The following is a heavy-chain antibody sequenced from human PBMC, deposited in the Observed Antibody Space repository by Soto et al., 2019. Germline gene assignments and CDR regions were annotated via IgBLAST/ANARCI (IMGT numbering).Heavy chain of an antibody. CDR1: GFTFSSYA. D-gene: IGHD2-15*01. V-gene: IGHV3-30-3*01. Sequence: QTGGSLRLSCAASGFTFSSYAMHWVRQAPGKGLEWVAVISYDGSNKYYADSVKGRFTISRDNSKNTLYLQMNSLRAEDTAVYYCARDGCSGGSCVDYWGQGTLVTVSS. CDR3: ARDGCSGGSCVDY. CDR2: ISYDGSNK. J-gene: IGHJ4*02.